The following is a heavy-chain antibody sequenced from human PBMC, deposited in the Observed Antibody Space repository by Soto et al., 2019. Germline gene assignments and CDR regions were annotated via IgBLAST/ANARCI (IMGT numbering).Heavy chain of an antibody. V-gene: IGHV1-69*02. CDR3: ATLGSYGDYYYGMDV. Sequence: QVQLVQSGAEVKKPGSSVKVSCKASGGTFSSYTISWVRQAPGQGLEWMGRIIPILGIANYAQKFQGRVTIXXDXSXXTAYMELSSLRSEDTAVYYCATLGSYGDYYYGMDVWGQGTTVTVSS. D-gene: IGHD1-26*01. CDR1: GGTFSSYT. J-gene: IGHJ6*02. CDR2: IIPILGIA.